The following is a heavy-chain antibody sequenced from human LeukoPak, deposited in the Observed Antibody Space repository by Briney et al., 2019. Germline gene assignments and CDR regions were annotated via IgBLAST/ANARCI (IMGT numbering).Heavy chain of an antibody. D-gene: IGHD3-10*01. CDR2: IYYSGST. J-gene: IGHJ6*02. Sequence: SETLSLTCTVSGGSISSGDYYWSWIRQPPGKGLEWIGYIYYSGSTYYNPSLKSRVTISVDTSKNQFSLKLSSVTAADTAVYYCARDSVTDTMVRGVIITRYYYGMDVWGQGTTVTVSS. CDR1: GGSISSGDYY. V-gene: IGHV4-30-4*01. CDR3: ARDSVTDTMVRGVIITRYYYGMDV.